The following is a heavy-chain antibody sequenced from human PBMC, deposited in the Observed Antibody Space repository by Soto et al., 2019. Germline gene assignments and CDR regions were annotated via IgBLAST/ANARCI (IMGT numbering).Heavy chain of an antibody. CDR2: MNPNSGNT. J-gene: IGHJ4*02. Sequence: ASVKVSCKDSGYTFTSYDINWVRQATGQGLEWMGWMNPNSGNTGYAQKFQGRVTMTRNTSISTAYMERSSLRAEDTAVYYCARGKNDLRYFDWLLKSWGQGTLVTVSS. D-gene: IGHD3-9*01. V-gene: IGHV1-8*01. CDR1: GYTFTSYD. CDR3: ARGKNDLRYFDWLLKS.